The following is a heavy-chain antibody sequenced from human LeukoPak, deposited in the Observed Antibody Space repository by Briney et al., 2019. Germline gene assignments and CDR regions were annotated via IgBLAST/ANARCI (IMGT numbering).Heavy chain of an antibody. V-gene: IGHV3-48*03. J-gene: IGHJ6*04. CDR1: GFTFSSYE. D-gene: IGHD3-10*01. CDR2: ISSSGSSI. Sequence: GGSLRLSCAASGFTFSSYEMNWVRQAPGKGLEWVSYISSSGSSIYYADSVKGRFTISRDNAKNSLYLQMNSLRAEDTAVYYCARGYGSGSYYYYYGMDVWGKGTTVTVSS. CDR3: ARGYGSGSYYYYYGMDV.